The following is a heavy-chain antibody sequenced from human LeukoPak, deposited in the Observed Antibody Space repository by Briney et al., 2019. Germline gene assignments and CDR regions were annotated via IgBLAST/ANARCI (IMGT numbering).Heavy chain of an antibody. CDR2: IYYSGST. Sequence: SETLSLTCTVSGGSISSYYWSWIRQPPGKGLEWIGYIYYSGSTNYNPSLKSRVTISVDTSKNQFSLKLSSVTAADTAVYYCASLYYDSSGYLNWFDPWGQGTLVTVSS. V-gene: IGHV4-59*01. CDR1: GGSISSYY. D-gene: IGHD3-22*01. CDR3: ASLYYDSSGYLNWFDP. J-gene: IGHJ5*02.